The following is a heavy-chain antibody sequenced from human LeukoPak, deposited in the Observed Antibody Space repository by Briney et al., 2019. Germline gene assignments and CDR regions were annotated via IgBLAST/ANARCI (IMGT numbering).Heavy chain of an antibody. D-gene: IGHD3-10*01. V-gene: IGHV4-59*01. CDR2: IYYSGST. CDR3: ARVGYYGSGGGFDY. CDR1: GGSITNYY. J-gene: IGHJ4*02. Sequence: SETLSLTCTVSGGSITNYYWTWIRQPPGKGLEWIGYIYYSGSTNYNPSLKSRVTISVDTSKNQYSLKLSSVTAADTAVYYCARVGYYGSGGGFDYWGQGTLVTVSS.